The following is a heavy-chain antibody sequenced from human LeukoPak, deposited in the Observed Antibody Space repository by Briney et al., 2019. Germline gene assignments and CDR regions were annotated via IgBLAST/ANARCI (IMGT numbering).Heavy chain of an antibody. J-gene: IGHJ4*02. CDR2: VSGSGGST. V-gene: IGHV3-23*01. D-gene: IGHD3-10*01. CDR1: GFTFSNYG. Sequence: GGSLRLSCAASGFTFSNYGMGWVRQTPGKGLEWLSSVSGSGGSTYYADSVKGRFTISRDNSKNTLYLQMNSLRAEDTAVYYCAKGEGYYYGSGSYLDYWGQGTLVTVSS. CDR3: AKGEGYYYGSGSYLDY.